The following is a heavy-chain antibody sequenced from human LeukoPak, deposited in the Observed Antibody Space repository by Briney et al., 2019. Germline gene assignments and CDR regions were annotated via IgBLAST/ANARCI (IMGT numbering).Heavy chain of an antibody. J-gene: IGHJ3*02. Sequence: GESLKISCKGSGYSFTSYWIGWVRQMPGKGLEWMGIIYLGDSDTTYGPSFQGHVTISADKSISTAYLQWSSLKASDTAMYYCASPGYCSSTSCLSRGFAFDIWGQGTMVTVSS. CDR2: IYLGDSDT. V-gene: IGHV5-51*01. CDR1: GYSFTSYW. CDR3: ASPGYCSSTSCLSRGFAFDI. D-gene: IGHD2-2*01.